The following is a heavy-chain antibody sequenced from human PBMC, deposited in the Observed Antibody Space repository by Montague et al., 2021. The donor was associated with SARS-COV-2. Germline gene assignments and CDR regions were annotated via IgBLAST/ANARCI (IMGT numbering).Heavy chain of an antibody. CDR2: ISYDGSNK. J-gene: IGHJ4*02. CDR1: GFTFGSYG. D-gene: IGHD5-24*01. V-gene: IGHV3-30-3*01. Sequence: SLRLSCAASGFTFGSYGMHWVRQAPGKGLERATLISYDGSNKYYADSVKGRFTISRDNSKNTLYLQMSSLRAEDTAVYYCVRESSIDEKGMGLDYWGQGTLVTVSS. CDR3: VRESSIDEKGMGLDY.